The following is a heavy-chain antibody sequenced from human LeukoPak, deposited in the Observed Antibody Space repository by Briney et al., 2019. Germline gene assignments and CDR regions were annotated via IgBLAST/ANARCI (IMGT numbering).Heavy chain of an antibody. V-gene: IGHV3-15*01. J-gene: IGHJ4*02. CDR3: TTPKS. CDR2: IKTKTDGGTT. CDR1: GFTFSSYS. Sequence: GGSLRLSCAASGFTFSSYSMYWVRQAPGKGLEWVGRIKTKTDGGTTDYAAPVKGRFTISRDDSQNMLYLQMNSLKTEDTGVYYCTTPKSWGQGTLVTVSS.